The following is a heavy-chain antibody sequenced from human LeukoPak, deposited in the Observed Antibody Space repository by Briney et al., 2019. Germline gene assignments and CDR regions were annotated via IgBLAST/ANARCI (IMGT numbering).Heavy chain of an antibody. CDR3: ARDGRVGEFLSSPGY. D-gene: IGHD3-10*01. Sequence: PGGSLRLSCATSGFIFSTYRMNWFRQAPGKGLEWISFIDPSSSTIYYADSVKGRFTISRDNAKNSLYLHMNSLRAEDTAIYYCARDGRVGEFLSSPGYWGQGTRVTVSS. J-gene: IGHJ4*02. V-gene: IGHV3-48*01. CDR1: GFIFSTYR. CDR2: IDPSSSTI.